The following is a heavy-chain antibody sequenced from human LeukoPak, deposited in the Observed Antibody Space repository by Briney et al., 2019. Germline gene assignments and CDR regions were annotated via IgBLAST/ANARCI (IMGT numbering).Heavy chain of an antibody. Sequence: PGGSLRLSCLTSGFTLSTNAMSWVRQAPGKGLEWVASINHNGNVNYYVDSVKGRFTISRDNAKNSLYLQMSNLRAEDTAVYFCARGGGLDVGGHGATVTVSS. CDR3: ARGGGLDV. CDR1: GFTLSTNA. CDR2: INHNGNVN. J-gene: IGHJ6*02. V-gene: IGHV3-7*03. D-gene: IGHD3-16*01.